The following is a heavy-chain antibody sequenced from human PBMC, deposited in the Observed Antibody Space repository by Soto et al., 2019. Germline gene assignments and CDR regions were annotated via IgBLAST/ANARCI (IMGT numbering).Heavy chain of an antibody. CDR2: MYYSGSS. J-gene: IGHJ5*02. V-gene: IGHV4-39*01. CDR3: ARHMRPMVRGVKLNWFDP. Sequence: PSETLSLTCSVSGGSISSRTFWWAWIRQPPGKGLEWIGDMYYSGSSYSSPSLKSRVTLSVDTSKNQFSLKLSSVTAADTAVYYCARHMRPMVRGVKLNWFDPWGQGTLVTVSS. CDR1: GGSISSRTFW. D-gene: IGHD3-10*01.